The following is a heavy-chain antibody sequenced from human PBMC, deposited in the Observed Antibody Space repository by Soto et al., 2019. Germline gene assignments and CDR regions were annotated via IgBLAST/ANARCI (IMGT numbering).Heavy chain of an antibody. CDR2: IYYSGST. Sequence: QVQLQESGPGLVKPSETLSLTCTVSGGSVSSGSYYWSWIRQPPGKVLEWIGYIYYSGSTNYNPSLKSRVTISVDTSKNQFSLKLSSVTAADTAVYYCARDDFWSGYYAFDYWGQGTLVTVSS. CDR3: ARDDFWSGYYAFDY. J-gene: IGHJ4*02. CDR1: GGSVSSGSYY. V-gene: IGHV4-61*01. D-gene: IGHD3-3*01.